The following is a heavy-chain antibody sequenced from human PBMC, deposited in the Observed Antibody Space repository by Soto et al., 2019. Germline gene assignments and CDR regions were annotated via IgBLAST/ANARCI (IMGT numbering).Heavy chain of an antibody. D-gene: IGHD3-9*01. V-gene: IGHV1-69*12. CDR3: ARAPLLYFASVTPYGMDV. CDR2: IIPIFGTT. Sequence: QVQLVQSGAEVKKPGSSVKVSCKASGGTFSSYAFNWVRQAPGQGLEWMGGIIPIFGTTNYAQKFQGRVTITADESTSTAYMELSSLRSEDTAVYYCARAPLLYFASVTPYGMDVWGQGTTVTVSS. CDR1: GGTFSSYA. J-gene: IGHJ6*02.